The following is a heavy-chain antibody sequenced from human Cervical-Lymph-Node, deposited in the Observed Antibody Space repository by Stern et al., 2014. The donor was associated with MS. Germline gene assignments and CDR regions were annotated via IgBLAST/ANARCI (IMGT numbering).Heavy chain of an antibody. J-gene: IGHJ4*02. Sequence: VQLVESGAEVKKPGASVKISCKAPGYKFTNYYIHWMRQAPGQGPEWMGMINPSGDSTTDAQKFQGRVTMTRDTSTSTVYMELSRLRSEDAAVYYCASGRLGYWGQGTQVTVSS. CDR1: GYKFTNYY. CDR3: ASGRLGY. CDR2: INPSGDST. V-gene: IGHV1-46*01.